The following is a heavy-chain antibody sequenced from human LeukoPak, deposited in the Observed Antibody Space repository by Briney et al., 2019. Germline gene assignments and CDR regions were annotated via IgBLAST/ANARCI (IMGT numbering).Heavy chain of an antibody. V-gene: IGHV4-39*01. CDR2: IYYSGST. J-gene: IGHJ6*02. CDR3: ARRTMVRGYYYGMDV. Sequence: PSETLSLTCSVCGGSISSSSYYWGWIRQPPGKGLEWIGSIYYSGSTYYNPSLTSRFTISVDTSKHQFSLKLSSVTAADTAVYYCARRTMVRGYYYGMDVWGQGTTVTVSS. CDR1: GGSISSSSYY. D-gene: IGHD3-10*01.